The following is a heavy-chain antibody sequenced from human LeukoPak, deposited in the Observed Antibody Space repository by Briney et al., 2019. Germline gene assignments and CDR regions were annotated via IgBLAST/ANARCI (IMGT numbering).Heavy chain of an antibody. CDR3: ARGGPADCSGGSCYSEFDY. J-gene: IGHJ4*02. Sequence: SVKVSCKASGGTFSSYAISWVRQAPGQGLEWMGGIIPIFGTANYAQKFQGRVTITADESTSTAYMELSSLRSEDTAVYYCARGGPADCSGGSCYSEFDYWGQGTLVTVSS. V-gene: IGHV1-69*01. CDR1: GGTFSSYA. D-gene: IGHD2-15*01. CDR2: IIPIFGTA.